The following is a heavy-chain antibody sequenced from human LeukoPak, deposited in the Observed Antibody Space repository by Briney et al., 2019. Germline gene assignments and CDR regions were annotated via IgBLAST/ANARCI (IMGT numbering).Heavy chain of an antibody. CDR3: AKDESDYGDDYYFDY. Sequence: GRSLRLSCAASGFTFSSYAMSWVRQAPGKGLEWVSAISGSGGSTYYADSVKGRITISRDNSKNTLYLQMNSLRAEDTAVYYCAKDESDYGDDYYFDYWGQGTLVTVSS. V-gene: IGHV3-23*01. CDR2: ISGSGGST. D-gene: IGHD4-17*01. CDR1: GFTFSSYA. J-gene: IGHJ4*02.